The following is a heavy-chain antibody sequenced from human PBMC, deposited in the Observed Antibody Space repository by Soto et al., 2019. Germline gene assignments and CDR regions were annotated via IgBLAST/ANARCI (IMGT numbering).Heavy chain of an antibody. V-gene: IGHV3-23*01. CDR3: AKDQGDLTYYYGMDV. CDR2: ISGSGGST. CDR1: GFTFSSYA. J-gene: IGHJ6*02. D-gene: IGHD3-10*01. Sequence: GGSLRLSCAASGFTFSSYAMSWVRQAPGKGLEWVSAISGSGGSTYYADSMKGRFTISRDNSKNTLYLQMNSMRAEDTAVYYCAKDQGDLTYYYGMDVWGQGTTVTVSS.